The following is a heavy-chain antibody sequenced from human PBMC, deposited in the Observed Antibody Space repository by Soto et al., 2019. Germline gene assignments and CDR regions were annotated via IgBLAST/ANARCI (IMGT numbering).Heavy chain of an antibody. CDR2: INTGNGNT. J-gene: IGHJ6*02. CDR3: ERDSSAGAILASPYYYGMDV. V-gene: IGHV1-3*04. CDR1: GYTFTTYA. Sequence: GGSVKVSCKASGYTFTTYAMHWVRQARGQRLEWMGWINTGNGNTKYSQKFQGRVTNTRDTSTTSASTVYNEVSSLRSEDTAIYYCERDSSAGAILASPYYYGMDVWGQGTTVTVSS. D-gene: IGHD3-3*01.